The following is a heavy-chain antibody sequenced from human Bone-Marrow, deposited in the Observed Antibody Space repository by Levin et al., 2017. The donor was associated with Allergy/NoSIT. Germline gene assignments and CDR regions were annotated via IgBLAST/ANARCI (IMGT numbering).Heavy chain of an antibody. V-gene: IGHV3-21*06. D-gene: IGHD3-3*01. CDR1: GFTFQTYS. CDR3: AAAPTIFARPDS. J-gene: IGHJ4*02. Sequence: GGSLRLSCAASGFTFQTYSMNWVRQAPGKGLEWVSSISSSSTYTYYVDSVKGRFTISRDNVKNSVYLQMSSLRDEDTAMYYCAAAPTIFARPDSWGQGTLVTVSS. CDR2: ISSSSTYT.